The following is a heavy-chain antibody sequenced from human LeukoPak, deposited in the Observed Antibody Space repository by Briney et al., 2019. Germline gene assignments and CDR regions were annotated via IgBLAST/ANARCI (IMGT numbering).Heavy chain of an antibody. Sequence: GGSLRLSCGASEFTLSSYAMSWVRQAPGKGLEWVSAVSGSGGSTYYADSVKGRFTISRDNSKNTLYLQMNSLRAEDTAVYYCAKDPGGYFAFYDYWGQGTLVTVSS. CDR3: AKDPGGYFAFYDY. CDR2: VSGSGGST. V-gene: IGHV3-23*01. J-gene: IGHJ4*02. CDR1: EFTLSSYA. D-gene: IGHD2-15*01.